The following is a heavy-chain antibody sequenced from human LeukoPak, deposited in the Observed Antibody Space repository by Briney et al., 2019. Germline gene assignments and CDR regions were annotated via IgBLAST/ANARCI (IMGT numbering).Heavy chain of an antibody. V-gene: IGHV3-23*01. D-gene: IGHD3-22*01. CDR1: GFTFSNNA. J-gene: IGHJ4*02. Sequence: PGGSLRLSCAASGFTFSNNAMSWVRQAPGKGLEWVSAISGSGGSTYYADSVKGRFTISRDNSKNTLYLQMNSLRAEDTAVYYCAKWYYYDSSGFPCDYWGQGTLVTVSS. CDR3: AKWYYYDSSGFPCDY. CDR2: ISGSGGST.